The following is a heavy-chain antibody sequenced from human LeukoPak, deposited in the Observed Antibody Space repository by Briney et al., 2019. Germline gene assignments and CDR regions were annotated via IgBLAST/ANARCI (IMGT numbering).Heavy chain of an antibody. V-gene: IGHV5-51*01. Sequence: GESLKISCQGSGYSFTSFTSHWIGWVRQMPGRGLEWMAIIYPGDSDTKYSPSFQGQVSITADRSSSTAYLQWSSLKASDTATYYCATTGSSGYYPFPFDYWGQGTLVTVSS. D-gene: IGHD3-22*01. CDR1: GYSFTSFTSHW. CDR2: IYPGDSDT. J-gene: IGHJ4*02. CDR3: ATTGSSGYYPFPFDY.